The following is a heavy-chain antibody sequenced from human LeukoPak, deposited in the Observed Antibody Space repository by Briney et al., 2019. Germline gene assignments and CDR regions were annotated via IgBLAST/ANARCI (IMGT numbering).Heavy chain of an antibody. CDR1: GFTFSSYA. J-gene: IGHJ4*02. CDR3: AKAVGYCSSTSCYTRQYYFDY. V-gene: IGHV3-23*01. Sequence: GGSLRLSCAASGFTFSSYAMSWVRQAPGKGLEWVSAISGSGGSTYYADSVKGRLTISRDNSKNTLYLQMNSLRAEDTAVYYCAKAVGYCSSTSCYTRQYYFDYWGQGTLVTVSS. CDR2: ISGSGGST. D-gene: IGHD2-2*02.